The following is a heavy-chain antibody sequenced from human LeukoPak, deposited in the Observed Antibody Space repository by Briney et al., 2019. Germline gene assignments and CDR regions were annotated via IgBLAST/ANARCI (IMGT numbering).Heavy chain of an antibody. CDR2: INSKTDGGTT. J-gene: IGHJ4*02. Sequence: GGSLRLSCAASGFTFSNAWMSWVRQAPGKGLEWVGRINSKTDGGTTEYAAPVKGRFTISRDDTKNTLYPQMNSLKTEDTAVYYCTLGGDYSNSPFDYWGQGTLVTVSS. V-gene: IGHV3-15*01. CDR1: GFTFSNAW. D-gene: IGHD4-11*01. CDR3: TLGGDYSNSPFDY.